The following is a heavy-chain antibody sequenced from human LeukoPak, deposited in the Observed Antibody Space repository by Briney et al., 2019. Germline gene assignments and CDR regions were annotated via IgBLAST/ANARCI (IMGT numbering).Heavy chain of an antibody. Sequence: RRASVKVSCKASGGTFSSYAISWVRQAPGQGLEWMGRIIPIFGTANYAQKFQGRVTITTDESTSTAYMELSSLRSEDTAVYYCARWSPLTLDIIGTRDPAFDIWGQGTMVTVSS. J-gene: IGHJ3*02. CDR1: GGTFSSYA. CDR2: IIPIFGTA. D-gene: IGHD1-20*01. CDR3: ARWSPLTLDIIGTRDPAFDI. V-gene: IGHV1-69*05.